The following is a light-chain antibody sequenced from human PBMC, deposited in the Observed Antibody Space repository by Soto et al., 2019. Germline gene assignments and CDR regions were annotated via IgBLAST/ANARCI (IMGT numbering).Light chain of an antibody. CDR1: QSISSW. Sequence: DIQMTQSPSTLSASVGDRVTITCRASQSISSWLAWYQQKPGKAPKLLIYDASSLESGVPSRFSGSGSGKEFTLTISSLKPDDFATYYCQQYNSYSLTLGQGTRLEIK. CDR3: QQYNSYSLT. J-gene: IGKJ5*01. CDR2: DAS. V-gene: IGKV1-5*01.